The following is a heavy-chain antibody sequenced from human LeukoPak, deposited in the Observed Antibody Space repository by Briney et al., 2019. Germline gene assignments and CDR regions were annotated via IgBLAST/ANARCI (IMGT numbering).Heavy chain of an antibody. Sequence: ASVKVSCKASGGTFSSYAISWVRQAPGQGLEWMGRIIPILGIANYAQKFQGRVTITADKSTSTAYMELSSLRSEDTAVYYCARIGFGESQLLCYYYYGMDVWGQGTTVTVSS. J-gene: IGHJ6*02. CDR3: ARIGFGESQLLCYYYYGMDV. D-gene: IGHD3-10*01. CDR1: GGTFSSYA. CDR2: IIPILGIA. V-gene: IGHV1-69*04.